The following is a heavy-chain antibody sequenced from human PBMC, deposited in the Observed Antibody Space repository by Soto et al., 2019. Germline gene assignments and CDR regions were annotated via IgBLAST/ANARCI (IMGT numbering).Heavy chain of an antibody. D-gene: IGHD6-19*01. CDR3: ARKPAYSSGWYAFDI. Sequence: GESLKISCKGSAYSFTSYWIGWVRQMPGKGLEWMGIIYPGDSDTRYSPSFQGQVTISADKSISTAYLQWSSLKASDTAMYYCARKPAYSSGWYAFDIWGQGTMVT. CDR2: IYPGDSDT. J-gene: IGHJ3*02. V-gene: IGHV5-51*01. CDR1: AYSFTSYW.